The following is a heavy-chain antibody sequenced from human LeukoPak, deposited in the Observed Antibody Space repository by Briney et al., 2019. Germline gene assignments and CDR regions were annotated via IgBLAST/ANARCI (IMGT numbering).Heavy chain of an antibody. CDR3: ASASGPGTTDY. CDR2: INQDGSEK. V-gene: IGHV3-7*01. Sequence: PGGSLRLSCAASGFTISSYWMSWVRQAPGKGLEWVANINQDGSEKYCVDSVKGRFTISRDNAKNSLYLQINTLRADDTAVYYCASASGPGTTDYWGQGTLVTVSS. CDR1: GFTISSYW. D-gene: IGHD6-13*01. J-gene: IGHJ4*02.